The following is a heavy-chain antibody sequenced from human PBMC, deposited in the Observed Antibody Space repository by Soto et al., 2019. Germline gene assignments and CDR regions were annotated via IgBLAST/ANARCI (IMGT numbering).Heavy chain of an antibody. CDR3: ASPYTSSFAFDI. CDR2: TIPIFGTP. V-gene: IGHV1-69*06. CDR1: GGTLSIYG. Sequence: QVQLVQSGAEVKKPGSSVKVSCKASGGTLSIYGSSWVRQAPGQGLEWMGGTIPIFGTPNYAQKFQGRVTITADKSTSTDYMELSSLRSEDTAVYYCASPYTSSFAFDIWGQGTVVTVSS. D-gene: IGHD6-6*01. J-gene: IGHJ3*02.